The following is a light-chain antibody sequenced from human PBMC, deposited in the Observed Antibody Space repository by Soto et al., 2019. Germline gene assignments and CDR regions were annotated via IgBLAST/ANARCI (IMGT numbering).Light chain of an antibody. CDR1: QSVSSNY. J-gene: IGKJ5*01. V-gene: IGKV3-20*01. CDR3: XQXGSSPPIT. Sequence: EIVLTQSPGTLSLSPGERATLSCRASQSVSSNYLAWYQQKPGQAPRLLIYGASSRATGIPDRFSGSGSGTDFTLTISRLEPEDXXVYXXXQXGSSPPITFGQGTRLEIK. CDR2: GAS.